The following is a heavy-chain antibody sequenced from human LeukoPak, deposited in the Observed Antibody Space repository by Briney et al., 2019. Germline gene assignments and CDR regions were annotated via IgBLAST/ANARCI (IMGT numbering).Heavy chain of an antibody. D-gene: IGHD3-9*01. J-gene: IGHJ3*02. Sequence: GASVKVSCKASGYTFTSYAMNWVRQAPGQGLEWMGWINTNTGNPTYAQGFTGRFVFSLDTSVSTAYLQISSLKAEDTAVYYCARKEFGLRYFDWLLSEYAFDIWGQGTMVTVSS. CDR3: ARKEFGLRYFDWLLSEYAFDI. V-gene: IGHV7-4-1*02. CDR1: GYTFTSYA. CDR2: INTNTGNP.